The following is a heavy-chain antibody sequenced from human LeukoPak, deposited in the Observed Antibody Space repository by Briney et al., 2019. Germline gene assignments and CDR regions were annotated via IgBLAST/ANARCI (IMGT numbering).Heavy chain of an antibody. D-gene: IGHD3-22*01. CDR1: GYTFTSYW. Sequence: GESLKISCKGSGYTFTSYWIAWVRQMPGKDLEWMGIIYPGDSDTRYSPSFQGQVTISADKSISTAYLQWSSLKASDTAMYYCARRYHDSTPGYSYYMDVWGKGTTVTVSS. J-gene: IGHJ6*03. CDR3: ARRYHDSTPGYSYYMDV. CDR2: IYPGDSDT. V-gene: IGHV5-51*01.